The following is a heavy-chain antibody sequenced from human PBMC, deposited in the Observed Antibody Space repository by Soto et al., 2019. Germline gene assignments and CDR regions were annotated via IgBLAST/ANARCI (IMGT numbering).Heavy chain of an antibody. CDR1: GYTFTSYY. V-gene: IGHV1-46*01. CDR3: ARDRSYDILTGYLNNWFDP. CDR2: INPSGGST. Sequence: GASVKVSCKASGYTFTSYYMHWVRQAPGQGLEWMGIINPSGGSTSYAQKFQGRVTVTRDTSTSTVYMELSSLRSEDTAVYYCARDRSYDILTGYLNNWFDPWGQGTLVTVSS. D-gene: IGHD3-9*01. J-gene: IGHJ5*02.